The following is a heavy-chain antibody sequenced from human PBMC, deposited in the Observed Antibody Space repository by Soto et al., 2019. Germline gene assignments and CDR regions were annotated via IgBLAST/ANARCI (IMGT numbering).Heavy chain of an antibody. D-gene: IGHD5-18*01. CDR3: ARLDVDTAIDFDY. V-gene: IGHV5-10-1*01. CDR1: GYSFTSYW. CDR2: IGPSDSYT. Sequence: GESLKISCKGSGYSFTSYWISWVRQMPGKGLEWMGRIGPSDSYTNYSPSFQGHVTISADKSISTAYLQWSSLKASDTAMYYCARLDVDTAIDFDYWGQGTLVTVSS. J-gene: IGHJ4*02.